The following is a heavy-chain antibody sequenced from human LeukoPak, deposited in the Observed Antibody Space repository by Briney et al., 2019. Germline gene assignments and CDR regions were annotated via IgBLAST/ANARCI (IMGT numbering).Heavy chain of an antibody. J-gene: IGHJ3*01. D-gene: IGHD5-12*01. CDR3: ATEDPSGFDVLLN. V-gene: IGHV1-24*01. CDR1: GFLLRESS. Sequence: ASVKGSCKISGFLLRESSMHWVGQAPGKGRDWMGGFDAENGEMIYAQKLQGRVTMTEDISTDTAYMELSDLRSDDTAVYYCATEDPSGFDVLLNWGQGTMVTVSS. CDR2: FDAENGEM.